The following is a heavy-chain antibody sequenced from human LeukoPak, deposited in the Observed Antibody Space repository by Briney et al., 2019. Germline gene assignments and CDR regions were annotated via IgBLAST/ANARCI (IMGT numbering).Heavy chain of an antibody. J-gene: IGHJ4*02. CDR1: GGSIGINNW. CDR2: IYYSGST. CDR3: ARALGGDSSGYYYYFDY. V-gene: IGHV4-4*02. D-gene: IGHD3-22*01. Sequence: SETLSLTCAVSGGSIGINNWWSWVRQPPGKGLEWIGYIYYSGSTNYNPSLKSRVTISVDTSKNQFSLKLSSVTAADTAVYYCARALGGDSSGYYYYFDYWGQGTLVTVSS.